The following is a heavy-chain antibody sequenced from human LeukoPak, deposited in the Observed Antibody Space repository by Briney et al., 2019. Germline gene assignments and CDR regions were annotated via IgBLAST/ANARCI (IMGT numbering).Heavy chain of an antibody. Sequence: ASVKVSCKASGYTFTGYYMHWVRQAPGQGLEWMGWINPNSGGTNYAQKFQGRVTMTRDTSISTAYMELSRLRSDDTAVYYCARDSSSWDKYNWFDPWGQGTLVTVSS. V-gene: IGHV1-2*02. J-gene: IGHJ5*02. CDR3: ARDSSSWDKYNWFDP. D-gene: IGHD6-13*01. CDR2: INPNSGGT. CDR1: GYTFTGYY.